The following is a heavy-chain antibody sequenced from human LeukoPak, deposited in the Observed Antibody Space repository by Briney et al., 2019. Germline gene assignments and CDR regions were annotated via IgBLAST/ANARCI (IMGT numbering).Heavy chain of an antibody. D-gene: IGHD6-25*01. J-gene: IGHJ4*02. CDR3: ARGRSSGY. V-gene: IGHV4-39*07. CDR2: IYYSGST. Sequence: SETLSLTCTVSGGSISSSSYYWGWIRQPPGKGLEWIGSIYYSGSTYYNPSLKSRVTISVDTSKNQFSLKLSSVTAADTAVYYCARGRSSGYWGQGTLVTVSS. CDR1: GGSISSSSYY.